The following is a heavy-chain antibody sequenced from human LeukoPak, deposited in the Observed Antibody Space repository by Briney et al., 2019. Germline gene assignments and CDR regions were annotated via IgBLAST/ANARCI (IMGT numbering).Heavy chain of an antibody. J-gene: IGHJ4*02. CDR3: AINSRGGVIIYPPDY. V-gene: IGHV1-69*02. CDR2: IIPILGIA. Sequence: ASVKVSCKASGGTFSSYTISWVRQAPGQGLERMGRIIPILGIANYAQKFQGRVTITADKSTGSAYMELSSLRSEDTAVYYCAINSRGGVIIYPPDYWGQGTLVTVSS. D-gene: IGHD3-16*02. CDR1: GGTFSSYT.